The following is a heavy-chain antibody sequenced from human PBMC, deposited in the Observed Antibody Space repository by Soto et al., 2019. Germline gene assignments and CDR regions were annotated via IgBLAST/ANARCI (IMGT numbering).Heavy chain of an antibody. CDR3: ARQAPLAVAKSFDN. CDR1: GFSLSTTEVG. J-gene: IGHJ4*02. V-gene: IGHV2-5*02. Sequence: SGPTLVNPTQTLTLTCTFSGFSLSTTEVGVAWIRQPPGKALECLALIYWDDDKRYSPSLKSRLTITKDTSKNQVVLTMTNMDPVDTATYYCARQAPLAVAKSFDNWGQGTLVTVSS. CDR2: IYWDDDK. D-gene: IGHD6-13*01.